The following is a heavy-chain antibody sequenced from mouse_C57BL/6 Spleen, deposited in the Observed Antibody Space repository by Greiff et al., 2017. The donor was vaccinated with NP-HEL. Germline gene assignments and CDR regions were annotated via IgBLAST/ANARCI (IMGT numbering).Heavy chain of an antibody. CDR1: GYTFTDYY. Sequence: EVQLQESGPVLVKPGASVKMSCKASGYTFTDYYMNWVKQSHGKSLEWIGVINPYNGGTSYNQKFKGKATLTVDKSSSTAYMELNSLTSEDSAVYYCARNSGGKAMDYWGQGTSVTVSS. D-gene: IGHD4-1*01. CDR3: ARNSGGKAMDY. V-gene: IGHV1-19*01. J-gene: IGHJ4*01. CDR2: INPYNGGT.